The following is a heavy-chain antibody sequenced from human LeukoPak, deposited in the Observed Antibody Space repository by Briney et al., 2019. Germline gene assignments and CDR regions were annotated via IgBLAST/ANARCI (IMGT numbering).Heavy chain of an antibody. J-gene: IGHJ6*02. CDR3: ARQVLLWFGELSTPLYYYYGMDV. CDR2: VNHSGST. D-gene: IGHD3-10*01. CDR1: GGSFSGYY. Sequence: SETLSLTCAVYGGSFSGYYWSWIRQPPGKGLEWIGEVNHSGSTNYNPSLKSRVTISIDTSKNQFSLKLSSVTAADTAVYYCARQVLLWFGELSTPLYYYYGMDVWGQGTTVTVSS. V-gene: IGHV4-34*01.